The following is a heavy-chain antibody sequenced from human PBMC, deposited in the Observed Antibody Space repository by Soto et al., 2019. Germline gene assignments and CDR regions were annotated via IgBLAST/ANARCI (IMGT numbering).Heavy chain of an antibody. J-gene: IGHJ4*02. CDR2: ISGSGGST. V-gene: IGHV3-23*01. CDR3: AKVSVAAAGTGSFDY. Sequence: GGSLRLSCAASGFTFRSYAMSLVRQAPGKGLEWVSAISGSGGSTYYADSVKGRFTISRDNSKNTLYLQMNSLRAEDTAVYYCAKVSVAAAGTGSFDYWGQGTLVTVSS. CDR1: GFTFRSYA. D-gene: IGHD6-13*01.